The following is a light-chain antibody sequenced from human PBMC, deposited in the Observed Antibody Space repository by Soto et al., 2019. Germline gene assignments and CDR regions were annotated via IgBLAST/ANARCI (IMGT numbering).Light chain of an antibody. CDR2: GAS. CDR1: QSVSSNY. CDR3: QQYGSSPT. V-gene: IGKV3-20*01. J-gene: IGKJ3*01. Sequence: EIVLTQSPGTLSLPPGERATLSCRASQSVSSNYLAWYQQKPGQAPRLLIYGASSRATGIPDRFSGSGSGTDFTLTISRLEPEDFAVYYCQQYGSSPTFGPGTKVDIK.